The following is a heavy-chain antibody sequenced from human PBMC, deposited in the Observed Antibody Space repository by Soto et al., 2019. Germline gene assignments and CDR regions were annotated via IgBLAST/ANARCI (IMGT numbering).Heavy chain of an antibody. J-gene: IGHJ1*01. CDR2: ISGSGGST. Sequence: EVQLLESGGGLVQPGGSLRLSCAASGFTFSSYAMSWVRQAPGKGLEWVSAISGSGGSTYYADSVKGRFTISRDNSKNTLYLQMNSLRSEDTAVYYWAKADYGDPKFQYFQHWGHGTLVTVSS. CDR3: AKADYGDPKFQYFQH. CDR1: GFTFSSYA. V-gene: IGHV3-23*01. D-gene: IGHD4-17*01.